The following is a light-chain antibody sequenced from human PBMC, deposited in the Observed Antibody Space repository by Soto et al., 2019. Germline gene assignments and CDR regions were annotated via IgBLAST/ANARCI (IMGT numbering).Light chain of an antibody. CDR3: QQSFSTPWT. J-gene: IGKJ1*01. CDR2: AAS. CDR1: QSISDY. V-gene: IGKV1-39*01. Sequence: IQMTQSPPSLSASVGDRVTITCRASQSISDYLNWYQMKPGKAPKLLIYAASRLQSGVPSRFSGSGSGTDFTLTISSLQPEDFATYYCQQSFSTPWTFGQGTKVDIK.